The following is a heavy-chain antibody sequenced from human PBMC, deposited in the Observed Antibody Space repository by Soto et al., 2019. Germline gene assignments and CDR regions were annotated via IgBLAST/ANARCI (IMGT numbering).Heavy chain of an antibody. CDR3: ARDFGEYQLLGSYYYYGMDV. CDR2: ISSSSSYI. CDR1: GFTFSSYS. Sequence: ESGGGLVKPGGSLRLSCAASGFTFSSYSMNWVRQAPGKGLEWVSSISSSSSYIYYADSVKGRFTISRDNAKNSLYLQMNSLRAEDTAVYYCARDFGEYQLLGSYYYYGMDVWGQGTTVTVSS. J-gene: IGHJ6*02. D-gene: IGHD2-2*01. V-gene: IGHV3-21*01.